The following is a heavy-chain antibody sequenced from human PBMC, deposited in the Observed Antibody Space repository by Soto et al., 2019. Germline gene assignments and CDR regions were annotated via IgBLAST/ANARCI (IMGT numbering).Heavy chain of an antibody. CDR1: GFTFSNFG. CDR3: ARDLRGVRGVTPYNWFDP. V-gene: IGHV3-33*01. J-gene: IGHJ5*02. Sequence: GGSLRLSCAASGFTFSNFGMHWVRQAPGKGLEWVAVIWYDGSNKYYADSVKGRFTVSRDNSKSTLYLQMNSLRAEDTAVYYCARDLRGVRGVTPYNWFDPWGQGTLVTVSS. D-gene: IGHD3-10*01. CDR2: IWYDGSNK.